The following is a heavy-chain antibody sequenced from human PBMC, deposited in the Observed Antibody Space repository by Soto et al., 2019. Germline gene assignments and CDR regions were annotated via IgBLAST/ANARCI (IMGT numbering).Heavy chain of an antibody. V-gene: IGHV3-23*01. CDR3: AKDGLQWLAHYYYYGMDV. J-gene: IGHJ6*02. CDR2: ISGSGGST. CDR1: GFTFSSYA. Sequence: GGPLRLSCAASGFTFSSYAMSWVRQAPGKGLEWVSAISGSGGSTYYADSVKGRFTISRDNSKNTLYLQMNSLRAEDTAVYYCAKDGLQWLAHYYYYGMDVWGQGTTVTVSS. D-gene: IGHD6-19*01.